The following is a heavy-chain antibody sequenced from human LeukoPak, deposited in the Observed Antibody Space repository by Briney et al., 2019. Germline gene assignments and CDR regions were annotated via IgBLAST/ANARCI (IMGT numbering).Heavy chain of an antibody. CDR1: GYTFTGYY. CDR3: ARDRANSYYYYYYMDV. Sequence: ASVKVSCKASGYTFTGYYMHWVRQAPGQGLEWMGWINPNSGGTNYAQKFQGRVTMTRDTSISTAYMELSRLRSDDTAVYYCARDRANSYYYYYYMDVWGKGTTVTVSS. D-gene: IGHD1/OR15-1a*01. CDR2: INPNSGGT. V-gene: IGHV1-2*02. J-gene: IGHJ6*03.